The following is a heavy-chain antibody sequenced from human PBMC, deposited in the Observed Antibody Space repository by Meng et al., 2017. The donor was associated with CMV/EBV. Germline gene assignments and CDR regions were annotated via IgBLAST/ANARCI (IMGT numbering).Heavy chain of an antibody. D-gene: IGHD5-12*01. V-gene: IGHV1-69*05. CDR2: IIPIFGTA. Sequence: SVKVSCKASGYTFTSYAISWVRQAPGQGLEWMGGIIPIFGTANYAQKFQGRVTITTDESTSTAYMELSSLRSEDTAVYYCARGGFIVATILVVQNWFDPWGQGTLVTVSS. J-gene: IGHJ5*02. CDR3: ARGGFIVATILVVQNWFDP. CDR1: GYTFTSYA.